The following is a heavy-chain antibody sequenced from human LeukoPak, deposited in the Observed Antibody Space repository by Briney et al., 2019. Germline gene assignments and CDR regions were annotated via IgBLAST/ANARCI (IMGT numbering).Heavy chain of an antibody. D-gene: IGHD6-19*01. Sequence: ASVKVSCKASGYTFTGYYMHWVRQAPGQGLEWMGRINPSSGGTNYAQKFQGRVTMTRDTSISTAYMELSRLRSDDTAVYYCARVGESSGWYSFWDYWGQGTLVTVSS. CDR2: INPSSGGT. V-gene: IGHV1-2*06. J-gene: IGHJ4*02. CDR1: GYTFTGYY. CDR3: ARVGESSGWYSFWDY.